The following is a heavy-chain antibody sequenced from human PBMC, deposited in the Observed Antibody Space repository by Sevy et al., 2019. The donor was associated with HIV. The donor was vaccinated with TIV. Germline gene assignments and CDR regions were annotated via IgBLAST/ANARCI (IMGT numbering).Heavy chain of an antibody. Sequence: SETLSLTCTVSGGSISSGGYDWTWIRQHPGKGLEWIGYIYYSGTTYYNPSLKSRVTISVDTSKNHFSLKLSSVTAADTAVYYCARWHDFCCSYYTGYYYGMDVWGQGTTVTVSS. CDR1: GGSISSGGYD. D-gene: IGHD3-3*01. V-gene: IGHV4-31*03. CDR3: ARWHDFCCSYYTGYYYGMDV. J-gene: IGHJ6*02. CDR2: IYYSGTT.